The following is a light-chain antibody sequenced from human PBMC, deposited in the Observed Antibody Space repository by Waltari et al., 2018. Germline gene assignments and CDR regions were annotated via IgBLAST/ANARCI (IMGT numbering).Light chain of an antibody. Sequence: QSALTQPPSASGSPGQTVIISCTGTSSDIGAYKYVSWYQQIPGRAPALIIYEVDRRPPGFPRRFSGSKSGNTASLTCSGLHTEDEGDYYCSSYAGSNKLIFGGVTKLTVL. CDR2: EVD. CDR1: SSDIGAYKY. V-gene: IGLV2-8*01. J-gene: IGLJ2*01. CDR3: SSYAGSNKLI.